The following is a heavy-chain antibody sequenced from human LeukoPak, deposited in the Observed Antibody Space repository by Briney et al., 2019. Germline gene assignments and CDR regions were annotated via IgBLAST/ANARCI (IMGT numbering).Heavy chain of an antibody. J-gene: IGHJ5*02. CDR2: IKQDGSEK. V-gene: IGHV3-7*01. CDR1: GFTFTTYW. Sequence: GGSLRLSCAASGFTFTTYWMGWVRQAPGKGLEWVANIKQDGSEKYHVDSVKGRFTISRDNVKNSLYLQMNSLRAEDTAVYYCARPLMYYYGSETYFWFDPWGQGTPVTVSS. D-gene: IGHD3-10*01. CDR3: ARPLMYYYGSETYFWFDP.